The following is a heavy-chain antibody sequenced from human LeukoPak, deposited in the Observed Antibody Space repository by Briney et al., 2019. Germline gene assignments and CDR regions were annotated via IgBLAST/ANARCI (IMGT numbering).Heavy chain of an antibody. Sequence: TXXGGSIXSSXXYWGWIRQPPGXXLXXIVXIYYSGSTNYNPSLKRRVTISVDTSKNQFSLKLSSVTAADTAVYYCARGDLLLWFGELLYPPPFDPWGQGTLVTVSS. J-gene: IGHJ5*02. V-gene: IGHV4-61*05. CDR3: ARGDLLLWFGELLYPPPFDP. D-gene: IGHD3-10*01. CDR2: IYYSGST. CDR1: GGSIXSSXXY.